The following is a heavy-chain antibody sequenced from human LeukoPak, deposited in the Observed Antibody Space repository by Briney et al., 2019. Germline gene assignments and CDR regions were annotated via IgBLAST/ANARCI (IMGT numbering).Heavy chain of an antibody. CDR1: GFTFSSYD. V-gene: IGHV3-13*01. Sequence: PGGSLRLSCAASGFTFSSYDMHWVRQATGKGLEWVSAIGTAGDTYYPGSVKGRFTISRENAKNSLYLQMNSLRAGDTAVYYCARASYDSGSQREYYYYYGMDVWGQGTTVTVSS. J-gene: IGHJ6*02. D-gene: IGHD3-10*01. CDR2: IGTAGDT. CDR3: ARASYDSGSQREYYYYYGMDV.